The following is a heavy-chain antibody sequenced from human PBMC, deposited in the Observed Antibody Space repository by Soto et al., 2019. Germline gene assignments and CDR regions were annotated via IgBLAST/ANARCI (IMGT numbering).Heavy chain of an antibody. D-gene: IGHD3-3*01. Sequence: RGSLRLSCAASGFTFSSYWMSWVRQAPGKGLEWVANIKQDGSEKYYVDSVKGRFTISRDNAKNSLYLQMNSLRAEDTAVYYCARDPKYYDFWSGYLGTMDVWGQGTTVTV. CDR1: GFTFSSYW. V-gene: IGHV3-7*03. CDR2: IKQDGSEK. J-gene: IGHJ6*02. CDR3: ARDPKYYDFWSGYLGTMDV.